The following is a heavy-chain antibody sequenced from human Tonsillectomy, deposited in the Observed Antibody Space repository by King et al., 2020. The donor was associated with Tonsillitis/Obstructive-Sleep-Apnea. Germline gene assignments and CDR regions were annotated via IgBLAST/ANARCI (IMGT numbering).Heavy chain of an antibody. V-gene: IGHV4-59*01. Sequence: QLQESGPGLVKPSETLSLTCTVSGDSISGYYWSWIRQPPGKGLEWIGYIYYSGSTNYNPSLRGRVTISVDTSKNQFSLELTSLTAADPAVYYCARGGLWSGYDYWGQGTLVTVSS. CDR2: IYYSGST. D-gene: IGHD3-3*01. CDR3: ARGGLWSGYDY. CDR1: GDSISGYY. J-gene: IGHJ4*02.